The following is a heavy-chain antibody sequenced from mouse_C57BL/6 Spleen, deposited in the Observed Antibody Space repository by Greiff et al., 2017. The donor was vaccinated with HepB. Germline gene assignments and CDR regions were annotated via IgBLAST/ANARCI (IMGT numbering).Heavy chain of an antibody. Sequence: QVQLKQPGTELVKPGASVKLSCKASGYTFTSYWMHWVKQRPGQGLVWIGNINPSNGGTNYNEKFKSKATLTVDKSSSTAYMQLSSLTSEDSAVYYCARDGYYGYFDVWGTGTTVTVSS. CDR3: ARDGYYGYFDV. CDR2: INPSNGGT. V-gene: IGHV1-53*01. CDR1: GYTFTSYW. D-gene: IGHD2-3*01. J-gene: IGHJ1*03.